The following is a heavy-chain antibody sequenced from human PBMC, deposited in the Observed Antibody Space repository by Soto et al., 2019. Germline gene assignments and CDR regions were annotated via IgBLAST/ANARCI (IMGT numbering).Heavy chain of an antibody. CDR1: GGSFSGYY. D-gene: IGHD2-15*01. CDR3: ARGPTTSVVAATYYFDY. CDR2: INHSGST. Sequence: SETLSLTCAVYGGSFSGYYWSWIRQPPGKGLEWIGEINHSGSTNYNPSLKSRVTISVDTSKNQFSLKLSSVTAADTAVYYCARGPTTSVVAATYYFDYRGQGTLVTVSS. J-gene: IGHJ4*02. V-gene: IGHV4-34*01.